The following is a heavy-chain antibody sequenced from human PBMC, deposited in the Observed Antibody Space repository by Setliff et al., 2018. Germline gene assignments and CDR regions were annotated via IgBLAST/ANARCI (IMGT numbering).Heavy chain of an antibody. CDR3: ASVRESASRQTYFYS. D-gene: IGHD2-15*01. J-gene: IGHJ4*02. Sequence: AATLTLTCAVYGGSFITYYWSWIRQPAGKGLECIGHIYTSGSTNYNPSLKSRVTISLDTSKNQLSLILSSVTAADTSVYYCASVRESASRQTYFYSWGQGTLVTVSS. V-gene: IGHV4-59*10. CDR2: IYTSGST. CDR1: GGSFITYY.